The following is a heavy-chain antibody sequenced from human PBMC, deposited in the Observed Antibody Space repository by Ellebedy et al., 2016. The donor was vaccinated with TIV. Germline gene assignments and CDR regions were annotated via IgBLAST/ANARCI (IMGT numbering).Heavy chain of an antibody. Sequence: GESLKISCAASGFTFGSHPGHWVRQAPGKGLEWVANIKQDGSEKYYVDSVKGRFTISRDNAKNSLYLQMNSLRAEDTAVYYCAGRAYNWNDGSLFDYWGQGTLVTVSS. CDR3: AGRAYNWNDGSLFDY. D-gene: IGHD1-1*01. CDR1: GFTFGSHP. J-gene: IGHJ4*02. CDR2: IKQDGSEK. V-gene: IGHV3-7*03.